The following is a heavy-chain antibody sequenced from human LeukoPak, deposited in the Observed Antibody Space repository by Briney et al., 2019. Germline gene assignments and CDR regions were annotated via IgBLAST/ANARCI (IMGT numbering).Heavy chain of an antibody. CDR3: AKAAQWYQLLTQNWFDP. CDR2: ISGSGGST. Sequence: QAGGSLRLSCAASGFTFTSYAMSWVRQAPGKGLEWVSAISGSGGSTYYADSVKGRFTISRDNSKNTLYLQMNSLRAEDTAVYYCAKAAQWYQLLTQNWFDPWGQGTLVTVSS. CDR1: GFTFTSYA. V-gene: IGHV3-23*01. D-gene: IGHD2-2*01. J-gene: IGHJ5*02.